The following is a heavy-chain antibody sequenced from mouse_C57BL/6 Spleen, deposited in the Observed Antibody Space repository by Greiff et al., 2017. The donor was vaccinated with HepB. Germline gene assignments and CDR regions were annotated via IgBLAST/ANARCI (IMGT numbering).Heavy chain of an antibody. J-gene: IGHJ2*01. CDR1: GYSFTSYY. CDR3: AAGYYFDY. Sequence: LVESGPELVKPGASVKISCKASGYSFTSYYIHWVKQRPGQGLEWIGWIYPGSGNTKYNEKFKGKATLTADTSSSTAYLQLSSLTSEDAAVYYCAAGYYFDYWGQGTTLTVSS. V-gene: IGHV1-66*01. CDR2: IYPGSGNT.